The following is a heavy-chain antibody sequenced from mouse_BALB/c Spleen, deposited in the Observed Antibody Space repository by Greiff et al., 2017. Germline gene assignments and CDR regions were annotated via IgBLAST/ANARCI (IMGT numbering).Heavy chain of an antibody. Sequence: VQLKESGGGLVQPGGSLKLSCAASGFTFSSYGMSWVRQTPDKRLELVATINSNGGSTYYPDSVKGRFTISRDNAKNTLYLQMSSLKSEDTAMYYCARAKTARAYYAMDYWGQGTSVTVSS. V-gene: IGHV5-6-3*01. CDR2: INSNGGST. J-gene: IGHJ4*01. CDR1: GFTFSSYG. D-gene: IGHD3-2*01. CDR3: ARAKTARAYYAMDY.